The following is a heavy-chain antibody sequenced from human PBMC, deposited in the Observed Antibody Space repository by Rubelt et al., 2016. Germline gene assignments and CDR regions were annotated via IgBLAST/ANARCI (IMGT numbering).Heavy chain of an antibody. J-gene: IGHJ4*02. CDR1: GVSMSTGGPY. CDR2: IYYSGRA. Sequence: QVQLQESGPGLVKPSQTLSLTCTVSGVSMSTGGPYWSWIRQHPGKGLEWIGYIYYSGRAYYNPSLESRTTISLDTPKNQFSLRLNSLTAADTAVYYCARERTRPLGALDSWGQGTLVTVSS. V-gene: IGHV4-31*03. D-gene: IGHD3-10*01. CDR3: ARERTRPLGALDS.